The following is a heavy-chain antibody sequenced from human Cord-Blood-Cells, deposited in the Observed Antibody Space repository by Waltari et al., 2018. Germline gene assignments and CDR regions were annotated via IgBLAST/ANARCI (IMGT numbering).Heavy chain of an antibody. CDR1: GGSFSGYY. Sequence: QVQLQQWGAGLLKPSETLSLTCAVYGGSFSGYYWSWIRQPPGKGLEWIGEINHSGSTNYNPSLKSRVTISVDTSKNQFSLKLSSVTAADTAVYYCARVAGCSSTSCYGRAFDIWGQGTMVTVSS. D-gene: IGHD2-2*01. CDR3: ARVAGCSSTSCYGRAFDI. CDR2: INHSGST. J-gene: IGHJ3*02. V-gene: IGHV4-34*01.